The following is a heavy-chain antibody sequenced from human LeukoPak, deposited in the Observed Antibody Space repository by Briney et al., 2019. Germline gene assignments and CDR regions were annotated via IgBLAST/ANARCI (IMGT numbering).Heavy chain of an antibody. CDR2: IYYSGSS. CDR3: ARFPGSAEYRHYYYMDV. CDR1: GGSISNYF. D-gene: IGHD2-15*01. J-gene: IGHJ6*03. Sequence: SETLSLTCTVSGGSISNYFWNWTRQPPGKGLESIGYIYYSGSSNYNPSLKSRVTISLDTSKNQFSLRLSSVTAADTAVYYCARFPGSAEYRHYYYMDVWGKGTTVTVSS. V-gene: IGHV4-59*01.